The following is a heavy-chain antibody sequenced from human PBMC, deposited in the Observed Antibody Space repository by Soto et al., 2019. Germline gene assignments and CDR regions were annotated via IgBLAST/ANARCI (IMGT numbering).Heavy chain of an antibody. D-gene: IGHD3-3*01. Sequence: ASVKLSCKTSGDSVNDYYIHWVRQATGQGLEWMGWMNPNSGNTGYAQKFQGRVTMTRNTSISTAYMELSSLRSEDTAVYYRARGAVLRFTWGWFDPWGPGTLVTVSS. CDR2: MNPNSGNT. J-gene: IGHJ5*02. CDR1: GDSVNDYY. V-gene: IGHV1-8*02. CDR3: ARGAVLRFTWGWFDP.